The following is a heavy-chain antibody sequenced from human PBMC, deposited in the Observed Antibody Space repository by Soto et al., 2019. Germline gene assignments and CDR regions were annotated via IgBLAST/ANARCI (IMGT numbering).Heavy chain of an antibody. D-gene: IGHD1-26*01. J-gene: IGHJ4*02. CDR3: AKIGSGSYYRVWSPDY. V-gene: IGHV3-23*01. CDR2: ISGSGGST. CDR1: GFTFSSYA. Sequence: EVQLLESGGGLVQPGGSLRLSCAASGFTFSSYAMSWVRQAPGKGLEWVSAISGSGGSTYYADSVKGRFTISRDNSKNTLYLQMNSLRAEDTAVYYCAKIGSGSYYRVWSPDYWGQGTLVTVSS.